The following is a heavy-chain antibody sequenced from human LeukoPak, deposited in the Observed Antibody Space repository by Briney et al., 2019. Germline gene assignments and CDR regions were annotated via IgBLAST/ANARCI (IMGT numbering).Heavy chain of an antibody. J-gene: IGHJ3*02. CDR2: IRSKANSYAT. D-gene: IGHD6-25*01. Sequence: GGSLRLSCAASGFTFSGSAMRWVRQASGKGLEWVGRIRSKANSYATAYAASVKGRFAISRDDSKNTAYLQMNSLKTEDTAVYYCTRLSFDIWGQGTMVTVSS. V-gene: IGHV3-73*01. CDR1: GFTFSGSA. CDR3: TRLSFDI.